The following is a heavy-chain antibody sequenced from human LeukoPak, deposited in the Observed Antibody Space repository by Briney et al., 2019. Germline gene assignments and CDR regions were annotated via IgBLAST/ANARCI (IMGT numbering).Heavy chain of an antibody. Sequence: ASVKVSCKASGYTFTNYDINWVRQATGQGLEWMGWMNPNNGNTGSAQNFQGRLTMTRNTSISTAYMELSSLGSDDTAVYYCARVPPGRANYWGQGTLVTVSS. CDR1: GYTFTNYD. J-gene: IGHJ4*02. D-gene: IGHD2-15*01. CDR2: MNPNNGNT. V-gene: IGHV1-8*01. CDR3: ARVPPGRANY.